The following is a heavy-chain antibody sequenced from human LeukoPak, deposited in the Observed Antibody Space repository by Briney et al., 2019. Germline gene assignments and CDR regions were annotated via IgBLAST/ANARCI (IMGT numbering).Heavy chain of an antibody. J-gene: IGHJ2*01. CDR3: TTDPSMARVWYFDL. Sequence: SGGSLRLSCAASGFTFSNAWMSWVRQAPGKGLEWVGRIKSKTDGGTTDYAAPVKGRFTISRDDSKNTLYLQMNSLKTEDTAVYYCTTDPSMARVWYFDLWGRGTLDTVSS. CDR2: IKSKTDGGTT. CDR1: GFTFSNAW. D-gene: IGHD5-24*01. V-gene: IGHV3-15*01.